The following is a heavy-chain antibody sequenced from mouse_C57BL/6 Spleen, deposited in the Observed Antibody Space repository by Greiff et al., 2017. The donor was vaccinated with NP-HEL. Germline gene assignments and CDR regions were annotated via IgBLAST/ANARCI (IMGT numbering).Heavy chain of an antibody. CDR1: GFTFSDYY. D-gene: IGHD2-1*01. V-gene: IGHV5-16*01. CDR2: INYDGSST. CDR3: ARNYGNYVGYFDY. Sequence: EVQLVESEGGLVQPGSSLKLSCTASGFTFSDYYMAWVRQVPEKGLEWVANINYDGSSTYYLDSLKSRFIISRDNAKNILYLQMSSLKSEDTATYYCARNYGNYVGYFDYWGQGTTLTVSS. J-gene: IGHJ2*01.